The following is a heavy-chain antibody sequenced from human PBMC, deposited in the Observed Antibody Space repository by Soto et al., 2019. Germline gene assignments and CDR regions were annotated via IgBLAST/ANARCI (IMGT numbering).Heavy chain of an antibody. CDR3: AKKDSAYYDSTGYSDGMDV. J-gene: IGHJ6*02. D-gene: IGHD3-22*01. CDR2: ISYDGSKK. V-gene: IGHV3-30*18. Sequence: GGSLRLSCAASGFTFSNYGMHWVRQAPGKGLEWVALISYDGSKKYYADSVKGRFTISRDNSKNTLYLQMNSLRAEDTAVYYCAKKDSAYYDSTGYSDGMDVWGQGTTVTVSS. CDR1: GFTFSNYG.